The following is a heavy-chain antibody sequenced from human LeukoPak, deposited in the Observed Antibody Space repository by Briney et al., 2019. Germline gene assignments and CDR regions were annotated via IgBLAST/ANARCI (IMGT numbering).Heavy chain of an antibody. J-gene: IGHJ4*02. V-gene: IGHV3-23*01. CDR2: ISGSGGHT. CDR1: GFTFSSYG. CDR3: AKDRFQTTFDY. Sequence: PGGSLRLSCAASGFTFSSYGMSWVRQAPGKGLEWVSGISGSGGHTFYADSVKGRFTISRDNSKNMLYLQMNSLRAEDTAVYYCAKDRFQTTFDYWGQGTLVTVSS. D-gene: IGHD1-14*01.